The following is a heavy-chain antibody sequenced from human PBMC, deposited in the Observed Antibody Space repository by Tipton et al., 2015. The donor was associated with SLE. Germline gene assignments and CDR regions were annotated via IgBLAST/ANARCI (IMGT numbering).Heavy chain of an antibody. CDR3: ARGGRGWFDY. V-gene: IGHV4-59*08. Sequence: TLSLTCTVSGGSISSHYWSWIRQPPGKGLEWIGYIYYSGSTNYNPSLKSRVTISVDTSKNQFSLKVRSVTAADTAVYYCARGGRGWFDYWGQGTLVTVSS. D-gene: IGHD2-15*01. CDR2: IYYSGST. J-gene: IGHJ5*01. CDR1: GGSISSHY.